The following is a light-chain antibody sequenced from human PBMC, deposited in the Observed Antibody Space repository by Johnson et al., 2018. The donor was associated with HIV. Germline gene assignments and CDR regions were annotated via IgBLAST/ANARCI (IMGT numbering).Light chain of an antibody. CDR2: ENS. V-gene: IGLV1-51*02. J-gene: IGLJ1*01. Sequence: QSVLTQPPSVSAAPGQKVTISCSGSSSNIVNNYVSWYQHLPGTAPKVLIYENSKRPSSIPDRFSGSKSGTSATLDITGLQTGDEADYYCGTWDSSLSAGEYVFGTGTKVTVL. CDR1: SSNIVNNY. CDR3: GTWDSSLSAGEYV.